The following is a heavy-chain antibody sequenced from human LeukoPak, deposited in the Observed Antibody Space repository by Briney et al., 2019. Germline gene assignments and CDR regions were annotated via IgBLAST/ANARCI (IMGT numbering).Heavy chain of an antibody. J-gene: IGHJ4*02. CDR3: ARKSRGLDY. V-gene: IGHV4-31*03. Sequence: SQTLSLTCTVSGGSINSGGYYWSWIRQHPGKGLEWIGYIFCTGKTYCNPSLRSRITMSVDTSMNQFSLKVNSVTAADTAVYYCARKSRGLDYWGQGTLVTVSS. D-gene: IGHD3-10*01. CDR1: GGSINSGGYY. CDR2: IFCTGKT.